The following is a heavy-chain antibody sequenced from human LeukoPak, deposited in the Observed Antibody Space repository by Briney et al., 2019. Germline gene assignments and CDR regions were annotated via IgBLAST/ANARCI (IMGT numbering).Heavy chain of an antibody. CDR3: ARGHVIAAAGLYYYYGMDV. CDR1: GDSLSNNIYY. CDR2: IYYSGST. J-gene: IGHJ6*02. D-gene: IGHD6-13*01. Sequence: SETLSLTCTVSGDSLSNNIYYWGWIRQHPGKGLEWIGYIYYSGSTYYNPSLKSRVTISVDTSKNQFSLKLSSVTAADTAVYYCARGHVIAAAGLYYYYGMDVWGQGTTVTVSS. V-gene: IGHV4-39*07.